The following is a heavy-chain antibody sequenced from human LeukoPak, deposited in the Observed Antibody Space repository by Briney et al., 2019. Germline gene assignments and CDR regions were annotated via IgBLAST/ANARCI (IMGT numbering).Heavy chain of an antibody. V-gene: IGHV3-30*18. D-gene: IGHD3-22*01. J-gene: IGHJ4*02. CDR1: GFTFSSYG. Sequence: GRSLRLSCAASGFTFSSYGMHWVRQAPGKGLEWVAVISYDGSNKYYADSVKGRFTISRDNSKNTLYLQMNSLRAEDTAVYYCAKEYYYDSSGEVYFDYWGQGTLVTVSS. CDR3: AKEYYYDSSGEVYFDY. CDR2: ISYDGSNK.